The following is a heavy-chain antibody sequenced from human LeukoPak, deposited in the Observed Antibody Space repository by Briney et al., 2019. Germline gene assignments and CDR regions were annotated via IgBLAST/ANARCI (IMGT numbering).Heavy chain of an antibody. J-gene: IGHJ3*02. V-gene: IGHV4-59*12. Sequence: SETLSLTCTVSGGSISSYYWSWIRQPPGKGLEWIGYIYYSGSTNYNPSLKSRVTISVDTSKNQFSLKLSSVTAADTAVYYCARDRPNWDDERAFDIWGQGTMVTVSS. CDR2: IYYSGST. CDR1: GGSISSYY. D-gene: IGHD1-1*01. CDR3: ARDRPNWDDERAFDI.